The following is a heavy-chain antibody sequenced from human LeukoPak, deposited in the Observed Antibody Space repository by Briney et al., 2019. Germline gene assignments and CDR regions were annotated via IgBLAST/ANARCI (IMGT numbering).Heavy chain of an antibody. D-gene: IGHD5-18*01. Sequence: GGSLRLSCAASGFTFSSHNMNWVRQAPMKGLEWVSSIGTDGSYIYYADSVKGRFTISRDNAKNSLYLQMNSLRAEDTAVYYCASLRIQPSDYWGQGTLVTVSS. CDR2: IGTDGSYI. CDR3: ASLRIQPSDY. J-gene: IGHJ4*02. V-gene: IGHV3-21*01. CDR1: GFTFSSHN.